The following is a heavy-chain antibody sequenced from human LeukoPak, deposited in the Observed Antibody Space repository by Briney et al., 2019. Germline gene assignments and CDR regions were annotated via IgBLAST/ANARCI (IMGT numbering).Heavy chain of an antibody. V-gene: IGHV1-2*02. Sequence: ASVKVSCKASGYTFTGYYMHWVRQAPGQGLEWMGWINPNSGGTNYAQKFQGRVTMTRDTSISTAYMELSRLRSDDTAVYYCATDVGYCSGGSCYPRGSWGQGTLVTVSS. J-gene: IGHJ5*02. CDR2: INPNSGGT. CDR3: ATDVGYCSGGSCYPRGS. D-gene: IGHD2-15*01. CDR1: GYTFTGYY.